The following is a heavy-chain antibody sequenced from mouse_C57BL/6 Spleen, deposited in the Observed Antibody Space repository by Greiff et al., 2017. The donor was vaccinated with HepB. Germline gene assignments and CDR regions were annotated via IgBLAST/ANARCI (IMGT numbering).Heavy chain of an antibody. CDR1: GYTFTEYT. CDR3: ARHEDGFGVTTNYNFDY. V-gene: IGHV1-62-2*01. Sequence: QVQLQQSGAELVKPGASVKLSCKASGYTFTEYTIHWVKQRSGQGLEWIGWFYPGSGSIKYNEKFKDKATLTADKSSSTVYMELSRLTSEASAVYFCARHEDGFGVTTNYNFDYWGQGTTLTVSS. CDR2: FYPGSGSI. J-gene: IGHJ2*01. D-gene: IGHD2-2*01.